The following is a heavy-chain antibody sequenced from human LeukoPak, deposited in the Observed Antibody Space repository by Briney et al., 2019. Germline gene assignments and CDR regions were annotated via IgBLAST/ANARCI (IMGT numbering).Heavy chain of an antibody. CDR1: SYSFTSYG. CDR2: ISAYNGNT. J-gene: IGHJ3*02. Sequence: ASVKVSCKASSYSFTSYGFSWVRQAPGQGLEWMGWISAYNGNTKYAQKLQGRVTMTTDTSTSTAYMELRSLRSDDTAVYYCVRSSSSRGDAFDIWGQGTMVTVSS. D-gene: IGHD2-2*01. V-gene: IGHV1-18*01. CDR3: VRSSSSRGDAFDI.